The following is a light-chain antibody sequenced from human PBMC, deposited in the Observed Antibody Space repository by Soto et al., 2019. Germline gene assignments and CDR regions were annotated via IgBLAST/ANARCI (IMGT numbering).Light chain of an antibody. J-gene: IGKJ3*01. V-gene: IGKV1-39*01. Sequence: DIQMNQSPSSLSASVGDRVSITCRASQRIRSHLNWYQHKPGQAPKVLIYAASSLQGGVPSRFSGSGSGTDFTLTIKSLQPEDFATYYCQQSFSSPVTFGPGTKVDV. CDR1: QRIRSH. CDR2: AAS. CDR3: QQSFSSPVT.